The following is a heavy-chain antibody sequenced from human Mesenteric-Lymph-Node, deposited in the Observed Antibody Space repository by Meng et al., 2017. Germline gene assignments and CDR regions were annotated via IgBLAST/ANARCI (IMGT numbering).Heavy chain of an antibody. J-gene: IGHJ3*02. D-gene: IGHD2-2*01. CDR2: IYTSGST. Sequence: SETLSLTCTVSGGSISSYYWSWIRQPAGKGLEWIGRIYTSGSTNYNPSLKSRVTMSVDMSKNQFSLKLSSVTAADTAVYYCARAIVVVPAARGAGAFDIWGQGTMVTVSS. CDR1: GGSISSYY. V-gene: IGHV4-4*07. CDR3: ARAIVVVPAARGAGAFDI.